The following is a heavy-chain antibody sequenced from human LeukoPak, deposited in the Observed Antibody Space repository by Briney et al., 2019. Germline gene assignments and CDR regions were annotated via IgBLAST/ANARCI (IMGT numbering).Heavy chain of an antibody. D-gene: IGHD2-2*01. CDR2: INPNSGGT. V-gene: IGHV1-2*02. Sequence: GASVKVSCKASGYTFTGYYMHWVRQAPGQGLEWMGWINPNSGGTNYAQKFQGRVTMTRDTSISTAYMELSRLRSDDTAVYYCARVQGLYCSSTSCSAIDYWGQGTLGTVSS. J-gene: IGHJ4*02. CDR1: GYTFTGYY. CDR3: ARVQGLYCSSTSCSAIDY.